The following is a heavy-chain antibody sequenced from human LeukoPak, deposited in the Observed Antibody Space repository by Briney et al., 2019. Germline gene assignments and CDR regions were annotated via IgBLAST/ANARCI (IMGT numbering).Heavy chain of an antibody. CDR1: GFTFSSYS. D-gene: IGHD3-10*01. V-gene: IGHV3-48*01. CDR2: ITSTSSTI. CDR3: AREQTGALDY. J-gene: IGHJ4*02. Sequence: GGSLRLSCAAAGFTFSSYSMNWVRQAPGQGLEWISYITSTSSTIYYADSVKGRFTISRDNAKNLLYLQLNSLRAEDTAVYYCAREQTGALDYWGQGTLVTVSS.